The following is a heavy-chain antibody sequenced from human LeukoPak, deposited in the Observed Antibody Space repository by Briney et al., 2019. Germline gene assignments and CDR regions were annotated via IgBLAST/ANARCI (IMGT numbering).Heavy chain of an antibody. Sequence: GGSLRLSCAASGFTFNNYATSWVRQAPGKGLEWVSGIIVSGDMTYYADSVKGRFTISRANSKNTLYLQMHSLRAEDTAVYYCAKGGTALGYYFDYWGQGSLVTVSS. V-gene: IGHV3-23*01. CDR1: GFTFNNYA. J-gene: IGHJ4*02. D-gene: IGHD1-1*01. CDR2: IIVSGDMT. CDR3: AKGGTALGYYFDY.